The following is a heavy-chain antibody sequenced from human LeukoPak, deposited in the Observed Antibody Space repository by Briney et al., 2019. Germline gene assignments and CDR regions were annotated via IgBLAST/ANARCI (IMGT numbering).Heavy chain of an antibody. CDR2: IKQDGSEK. CDR3: AKDSESEVYINAFDI. CDR1: GFTFSSYW. J-gene: IGHJ3*02. D-gene: IGHD6-6*01. Sequence: PAGGSLRLSCAASGFTFSSYWMSWVRQAPGKGLEWVANIKQDGSEKYYVDSVKGRFAISRDNAKNSLYLQMNSLRAEDTAVYYCAKDSESEVYINAFDIWGRGTMVTVSS. V-gene: IGHV3-7*03.